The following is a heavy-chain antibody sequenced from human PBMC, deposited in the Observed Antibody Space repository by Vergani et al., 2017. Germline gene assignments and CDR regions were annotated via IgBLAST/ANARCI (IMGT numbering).Heavy chain of an antibody. CDR1: GFTLSNYD. CDR2: IQFDGSNK. CDR3: AKHFRGWGIDY. V-gene: IGHV3-30*02. Sequence: QVQLVESGGGVVQQGGSLRLSCATSGFTLSNYDMQWIRQGPGKGLEFVAFIQFDGSNKYYAYSVKGRFTLSRDFSKNTLYLQMNSLRTDDTATYYCAKHFRGWGIDYWGQGTQVIVSS. D-gene: IGHD3-16*01. J-gene: IGHJ4*02.